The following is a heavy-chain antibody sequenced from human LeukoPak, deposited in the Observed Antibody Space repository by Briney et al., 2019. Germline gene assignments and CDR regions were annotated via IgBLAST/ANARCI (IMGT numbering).Heavy chain of an antibody. V-gene: IGHV4-59*08. CDR3: ASQQSTVVTNWFDP. CDR2: IYYSRST. CDR1: GGSISSYY. J-gene: IGHJ5*02. D-gene: IGHD4-23*01. Sequence: SETLSLTCTVSGGSISSYYWSWIRQPPGKGLEWIGYIYYSRSTNYNPSLKSRVTISVDPSKNQFSLKLSSVTAADTAVYYCASQQSTVVTNWFDPWGQGTLVTVSS.